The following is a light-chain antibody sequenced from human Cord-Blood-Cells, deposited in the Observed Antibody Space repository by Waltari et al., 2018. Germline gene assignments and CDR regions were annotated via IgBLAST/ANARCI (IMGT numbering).Light chain of an antibody. CDR2: DAS. V-gene: IGKV3-11*01. Sequence: EIVLTQSPATLSLSPAERATLSCGASQSVSSYLAWYQQKPGQAPRRLIYDASNRATGIPARFSGSGSGTDFTLTISSLEPEDFAVYYCQQRSNWPPYTFGQGTKLEIK. CDR1: QSVSSY. J-gene: IGKJ2*01. CDR3: QQRSNWPPYT.